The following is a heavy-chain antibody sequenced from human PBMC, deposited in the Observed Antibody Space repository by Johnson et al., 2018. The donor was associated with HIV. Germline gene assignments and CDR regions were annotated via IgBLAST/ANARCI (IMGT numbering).Heavy chain of an antibody. Sequence: VQVLESGGGLVQPGRSLRLSCAASGFTFDDYAMHWVRQAPGKGLAWVSGISWNSGSIGYADSVKGRFPISRDNARNSLYLQMNSLRAEDTALSYCAKVTPYSSSSSAFDIWGQGTMVTVSS. CDR3: AKVTPYSSSSSAFDI. V-gene: IGHV3-9*01. CDR2: ISWNSGSI. J-gene: IGHJ3*02. CDR1: GFTFDDYA. D-gene: IGHD6-6*01.